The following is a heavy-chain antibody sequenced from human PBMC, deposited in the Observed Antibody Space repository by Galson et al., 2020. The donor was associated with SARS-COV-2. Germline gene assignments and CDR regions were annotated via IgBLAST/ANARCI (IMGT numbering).Heavy chain of an antibody. CDR3: ARDHRSMVLGANWFDP. Sequence: ETSETLSLTCTVSGGSISSGGYYWSWIRQHPGKGLEWIGYIYYSGSTYYNPSLKSRVTISVDTSKNQFSLKLSSVTAADTAVYYCARDHRSMVLGANWFDPWGQGTLVTVSS. J-gene: IGHJ5*02. V-gene: IGHV4-31*03. D-gene: IGHD3-10*01. CDR1: GGSISSGGYY. CDR2: IYYSGST.